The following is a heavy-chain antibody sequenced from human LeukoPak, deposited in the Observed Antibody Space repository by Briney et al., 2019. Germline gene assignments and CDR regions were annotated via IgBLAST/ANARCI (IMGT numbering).Heavy chain of an antibody. J-gene: IGHJ4*02. CDR1: GGSFSGYY. D-gene: IGHD2-15*01. CDR3: ARRERYLLHIDY. Sequence: ETLSLTCAVYGGSFSGYYWSWVRQAPGKGLEWVSSISGSSGSTYYADSVKGRFTISRDNSKNTLYLQMNSLRAEDTAVYYCARRERYLLHIDYWGQGTLVTVSS. V-gene: IGHV3-23*01. CDR2: ISGSSGST.